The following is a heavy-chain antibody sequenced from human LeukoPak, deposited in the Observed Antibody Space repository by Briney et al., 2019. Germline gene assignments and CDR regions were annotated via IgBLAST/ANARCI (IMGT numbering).Heavy chain of an antibody. CDR1: GFTFSSYS. V-gene: IGHV3-21*01. CDR2: ISSSSSYI. Sequence: GGSLRLSCAASGFTFSSYSMNWVRQAPGKGLEWVSSISSSSSYIYYADSVKGRFTISRDNAKNSLYLQMNSLRAEDTAVYYCAREEGPWYYYDSSGYGNDYWGQGTLVTVSS. D-gene: IGHD3-22*01. CDR3: AREEGPWYYYDSSGYGNDY. J-gene: IGHJ4*02.